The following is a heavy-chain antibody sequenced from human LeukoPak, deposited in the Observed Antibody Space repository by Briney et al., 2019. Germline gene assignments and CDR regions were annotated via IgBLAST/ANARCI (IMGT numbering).Heavy chain of an antibody. Sequence: PGGSLRLSCAASGFTVSSNYMSWVRQAPGKGLEWVSVIYSGGSTYYADSVKGRFSVSRDNSRNTLYLQMNSLRAEDTAVYYCARIRMPTSTGDAFDVWGQGTMVPVSS. CDR2: IYSGGST. CDR3: ARIRMPTSTGDAFDV. J-gene: IGHJ3*01. CDR1: GFTVSSNY. D-gene: IGHD2-15*01. V-gene: IGHV3-66*01.